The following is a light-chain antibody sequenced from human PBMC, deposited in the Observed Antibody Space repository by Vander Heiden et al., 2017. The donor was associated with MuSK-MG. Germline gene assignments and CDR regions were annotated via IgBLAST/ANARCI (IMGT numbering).Light chain of an antibody. CDR1: QSISSY. CDR3: QQSDSTPALT. CDR2: AAS. Sequence: DIQMTQSPSSILTITCRASQSISSYLNWYQQKPGKAPKLLIYAASSLQSGVPSRFSGSGYGKDFSLTISSRQPEDVAAYYCQQSDSTPALTFGGGTKVXIK. J-gene: IGKJ4*01. V-gene: IGKV1-39*01.